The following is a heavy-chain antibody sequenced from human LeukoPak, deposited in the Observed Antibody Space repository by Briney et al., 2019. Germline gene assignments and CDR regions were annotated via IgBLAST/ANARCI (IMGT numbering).Heavy chain of an antibody. V-gene: IGHV3-23*01. J-gene: IGHJ4*02. CDR3: AKGGLHYDSSGYYY. CDR2: ISGSGGST. D-gene: IGHD3-22*01. Sequence: GGSLRLSCVASGFTFSSYAMSWVRQAPGKGLEWVSAISGSGGSTYYADSVKGRFTISRDNSKNTLYLQMNSLRAEDTAVYYCAKGGLHYDSSGYYYWGQGTLVTVSS. CDR1: GFTFSSYA.